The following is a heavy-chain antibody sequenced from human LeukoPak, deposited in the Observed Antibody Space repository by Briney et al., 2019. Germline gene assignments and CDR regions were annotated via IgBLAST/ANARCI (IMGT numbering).Heavy chain of an antibody. J-gene: IGHJ4*02. CDR2: ISAYNGNT. V-gene: IGHV1-18*01. CDR1: GYTFTNYG. CDR3: ARDRLSGGGDY. Sequence: VASVKVSCKASGYTFTNYGISWVRQAPGQGLEWMGWISAYNGNTNYAQKLQGRVTMTTDTSTSTAYMDLKSLRSDDTAVYYCARDRLSGGGDYWGQGTLVTVSS. D-gene: IGHD3-3*01.